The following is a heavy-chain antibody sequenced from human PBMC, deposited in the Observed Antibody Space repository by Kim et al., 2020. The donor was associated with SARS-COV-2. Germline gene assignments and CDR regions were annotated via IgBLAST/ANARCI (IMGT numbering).Heavy chain of an antibody. D-gene: IGHD6-13*01. V-gene: IGHV4-39*01. CDR3: ARRGIAAAGTDYFDY. J-gene: IGHJ4*02. CDR1: GGSISSSSYY. CDR2: IYYSGST. Sequence: SETLSLTCTVSGGSISSSSYYWGWIRQPPGKGLEWIGSIYYSGSTYYNPSLKSRVTISVDTSKNQFSLKLSSVTAADTAVYYCARRGIAAAGTDYFDYWGQGTLVTVSS.